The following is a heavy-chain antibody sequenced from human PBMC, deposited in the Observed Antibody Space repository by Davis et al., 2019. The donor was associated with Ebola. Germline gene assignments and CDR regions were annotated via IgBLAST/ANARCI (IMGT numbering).Heavy chain of an antibody. D-gene: IGHD6-13*01. CDR3: ARARLAAAGTNWFDP. Sequence: SCKASGYTFTSYAMHWVRQAPGKGLEWVAVISYDGSNKYYADSVKGRFTIFRDNSKNTLYLQMNSLRAEDTAVYYCARARLAAAGTNWFDPWGQGTLVTVSS. V-gene: IGHV3-30-3*01. CDR1: GYTFTSYA. J-gene: IGHJ5*02. CDR2: ISYDGSNK.